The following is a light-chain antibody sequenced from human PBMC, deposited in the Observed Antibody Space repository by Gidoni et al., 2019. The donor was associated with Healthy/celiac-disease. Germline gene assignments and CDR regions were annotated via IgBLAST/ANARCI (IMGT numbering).Light chain of an antibody. CDR1: QGCLYSPNNKNY. CDR3: QQYYSTPFT. Sequence: IVMTQSPDSLAVSLGERATINCKSSQGCLYSPNNKNYLAWYQQKPGQPPKLLIYWASTRESGVPDRFSGSGSGTDFTLTISSLQAEDVAVYYCQQYYSTPFTFGPGTKVDIK. J-gene: IGKJ3*01. V-gene: IGKV4-1*01. CDR2: WAS.